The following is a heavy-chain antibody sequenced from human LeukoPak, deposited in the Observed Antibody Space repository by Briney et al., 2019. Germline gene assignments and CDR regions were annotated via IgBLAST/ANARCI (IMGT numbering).Heavy chain of an antibody. CDR3: ARDFLEYGSGSPYFDY. CDR1: GDSVSSNSAA. D-gene: IGHD3-10*01. V-gene: IGHV6-1*01. CDR2: TYYRSKWYN. Sequence: SQTLSLTCAISGDSVSSNSAAWNWIRQSPLRGLEWLGRTYYRSKWYNDYAVSVKSRITINPDTSKNQFSLQLNSVTPEDTAVYYCARDFLEYGSGSPYFDYWGQGTLVTVSS. J-gene: IGHJ4*02.